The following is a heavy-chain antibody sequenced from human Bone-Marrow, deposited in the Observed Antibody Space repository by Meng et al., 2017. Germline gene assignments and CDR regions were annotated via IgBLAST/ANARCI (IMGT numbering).Heavy chain of an antibody. CDR3: ARGVTGYSSGWYGAFDI. V-gene: IGHV1-69*05. J-gene: IGHJ3*02. CDR2: INAVFGTT. D-gene: IGHD6-19*01. CDR1: GGIFSNYV. Sequence: SVKVSCKALGGIFSNYVIGWVRQAPGQGLEWMGGINAVFGTTNYAQKFQGRVTITTDESTSTVYMELSSLRSEDTAVYYCARGVTGYSSGWYGAFDIWGQGTMVTVSS.